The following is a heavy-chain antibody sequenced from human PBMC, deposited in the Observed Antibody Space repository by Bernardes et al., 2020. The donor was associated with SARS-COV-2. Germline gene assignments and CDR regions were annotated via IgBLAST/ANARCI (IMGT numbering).Heavy chain of an antibody. CDR3: VGDASSVAPTGFHFDY. Sequence: ASVKVSCKASGYTFTSYTLHMNWVRQAPGQGLEWMGMVDPRGAGTPYAQKFQGGVTMARDTSTSSVYMELSSLRSEDTAVYYCVGDASSVAPTGFHFDYWGQGTLVTVSP. D-gene: IGHD6-19*01. CDR2: VDPRGAGT. J-gene: IGHJ4*02. V-gene: IGHV1-46*03. CDR1: GYTFTSYTLH.